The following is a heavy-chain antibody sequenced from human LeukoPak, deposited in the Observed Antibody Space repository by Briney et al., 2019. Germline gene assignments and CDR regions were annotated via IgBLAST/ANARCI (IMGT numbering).Heavy chain of an antibody. CDR1: GGTFSSYA. CDR2: IIPIFGTA. J-gene: IGHJ4*02. V-gene: IGHV1-69*01. D-gene: IGHD6-13*01. CDR3: ARDLIAAAGTLGY. Sequence: SVKVSCKASGGTFSSYAISWVRQAPGQGLEWMGGIIPIFGTANYAQKFQGGVTITADESTSTAYMELSSLRSEDTAVYYCARDLIAAAGTLGYWGQGTLVTVSS.